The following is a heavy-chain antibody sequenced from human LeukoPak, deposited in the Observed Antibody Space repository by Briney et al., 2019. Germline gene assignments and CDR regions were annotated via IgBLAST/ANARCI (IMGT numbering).Heavy chain of an antibody. D-gene: IGHD5-24*01. V-gene: IGHV3-20*04. CDR3: ARDSPYGMAVYYFEY. CDR1: GFTFDDYG. CDR2: INWNGGSI. Sequence: PGGSLRLSCAASGFTFDDYGMSWVRQAPGKGLEWVSGINWNGGSIGYADSVKGRFTISRDNAKNSLYLQMNSLRAEDTALYYCARDSPYGMAVYYFEYWGQGTLVTVSS. J-gene: IGHJ4*02.